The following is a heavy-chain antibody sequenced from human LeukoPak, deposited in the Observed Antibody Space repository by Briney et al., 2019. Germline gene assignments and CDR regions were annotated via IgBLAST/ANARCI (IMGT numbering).Heavy chain of an antibody. Sequence: GGSLRLSCAASGFTFSSYSMNWVRQAPGKGLEWVSSISSSSSYIYYADSVKGRFTISRDNAKSSLYLQMNSLRAEDTAVYYCARDDIVVVVAAQGYAFDIWGQGTMVTVSS. J-gene: IGHJ3*02. D-gene: IGHD2-15*01. CDR1: GFTFSSYS. CDR2: ISSSSSYI. V-gene: IGHV3-21*01. CDR3: ARDDIVVVVAAQGYAFDI.